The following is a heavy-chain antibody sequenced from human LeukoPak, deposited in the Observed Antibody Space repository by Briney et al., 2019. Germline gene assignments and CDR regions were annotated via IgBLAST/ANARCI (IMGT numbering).Heavy chain of an antibody. CDR3: ASLFPPYYYDSSGYNTDY. V-gene: IGHV4-39*01. J-gene: IGHJ4*02. CDR2: IYYSGST. Sequence: SGGSLRLSCAASGFTFSSYAMSWVRQAPGKGLEWIGSIYYSGSTYYNPSLKSRVTISVDTSKNQFSLKLSSVTAADTAVYYCASLFPPYYYDSSGYNTDYWGQGTLVTVSS. D-gene: IGHD3-22*01. CDR1: GFTFSSYA.